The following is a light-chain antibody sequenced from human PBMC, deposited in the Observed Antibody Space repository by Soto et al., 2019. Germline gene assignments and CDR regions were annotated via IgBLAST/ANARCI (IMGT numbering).Light chain of an antibody. CDR1: QSISTY. J-gene: IGKJ1*01. CDR2: KAS. CDR3: QQYSSHST. Sequence: EIQMTQAPSTVSASLGDRVAITCRASQSISTYLAWYQQKPGKAPKLLIYKASSLESGVPSRFSGRGSGAEFTLTISSLQPDDFATYYCQQYSSHSTFGQGTKVDI. V-gene: IGKV1-5*03.